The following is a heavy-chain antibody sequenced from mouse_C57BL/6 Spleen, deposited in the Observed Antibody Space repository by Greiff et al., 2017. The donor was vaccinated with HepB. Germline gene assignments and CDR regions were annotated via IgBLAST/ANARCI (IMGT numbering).Heavy chain of an antibody. D-gene: IGHD2-5*01. CDR1: GYTFTSYW. Sequence: QVQLKQPGTELVKPGASVKLSCKASGYTFTSYWMHWVKQRPGQGLEWIGNINPSNGGTNYNEKFKSKATLTVDKSSSTAYMQLSSLTSEDSAVYYCARSPYSNYVGWYFDVWGTGTTVTVSS. CDR2: INPSNGGT. V-gene: IGHV1-53*01. CDR3: ARSPYSNYVGWYFDV. J-gene: IGHJ1*03.